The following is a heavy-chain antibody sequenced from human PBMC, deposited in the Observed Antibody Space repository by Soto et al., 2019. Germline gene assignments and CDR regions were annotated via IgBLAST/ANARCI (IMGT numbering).Heavy chain of an antibody. Sequence: QVQLVQSGAEVKKPGASVKVSCKTSGYNFNSYFIHWVRQAPGRGLEWVGWIRPYNTITAYAQKFQGSVTLTTDTSISTAYMELTRLKSDDTAVYFCARGVPGDEVVFVGGEFFDYWGRGTLVTVSS. CDR2: IRPYNTIT. V-gene: IGHV1-2*04. J-gene: IGHJ4*02. CDR3: ARGVPGDEVVFVGGEFFDY. D-gene: IGHD3-16*01. CDR1: GYNFNSYF.